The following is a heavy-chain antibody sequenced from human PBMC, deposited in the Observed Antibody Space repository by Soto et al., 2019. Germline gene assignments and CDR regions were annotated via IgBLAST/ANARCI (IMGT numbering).Heavy chain of an antibody. CDR2: IYYSGGT. CDR3: ARDSVTDYNCYYMGV. Sequence: PSETLSLICTVTGGSNSRYYRSWIRQPPVKGLERIRYIYYSGGTNYNHSLKSRLTLSVATSKNQVPLTLSSVTAPGTVVYSSARDSVTDYNCYYMGVWGKGTTVTFSS. D-gene: IGHD4-17*01. J-gene: IGHJ6*03. V-gene: IGHV4-59*01. CDR1: GGSNSRYY.